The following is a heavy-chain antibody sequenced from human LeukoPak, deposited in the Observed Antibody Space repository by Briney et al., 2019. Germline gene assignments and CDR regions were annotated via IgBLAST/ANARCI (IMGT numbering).Heavy chain of an antibody. J-gene: IGHJ4*02. CDR3: ARFAAAGTYFDY. Sequence: GGSLRLSCAASGFTFSSYSMNWVRQAPGKGLEWVSSISSSSSYIYYADSVKGRFTISRDNAKNSLYPQMNSLRAEDTAVYYRARFAAAGTYFDYWGQGTLVTVSS. CDR1: GFTFSSYS. V-gene: IGHV3-21*01. CDR2: ISSSSSYI. D-gene: IGHD6-13*01.